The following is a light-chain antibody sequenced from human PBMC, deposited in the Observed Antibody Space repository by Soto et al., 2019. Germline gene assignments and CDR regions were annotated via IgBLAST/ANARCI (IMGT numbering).Light chain of an antibody. CDR2: DTS. CDR3: FLSYSGGRV. Sequence: QAVVTQEPSVTVSPGGTVTLTCDSSTGPVTSGRYPYWFQQKPGQAPRTLIYDTSLKYSGTPARFSGSLLRGKAALTLSGARPEDEADYYCFLSYSGGRVFGGGTKLTVL. CDR1: TGPVTSGRY. V-gene: IGLV7-46*01. J-gene: IGLJ3*02.